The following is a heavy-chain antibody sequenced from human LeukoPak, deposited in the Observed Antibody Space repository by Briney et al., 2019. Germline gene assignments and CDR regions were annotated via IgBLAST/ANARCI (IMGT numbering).Heavy chain of an antibody. J-gene: IGHJ6*02. Sequence: GGPLSLFCAASGFTFTNAWMTWLRQARGKAGECLARIKSTTDGGATVYAAPVKGRFTISRDDSKNTLYLQMNSLKTEDTAVYYCTTVGSSGYYPHYHYYGMDVWGQGTTVTVSS. CDR2: IKSTTDGGAT. CDR1: GFTFTNAW. CDR3: TTVGSSGYYPHYHYYGMDV. D-gene: IGHD3-22*01. V-gene: IGHV3-15*01.